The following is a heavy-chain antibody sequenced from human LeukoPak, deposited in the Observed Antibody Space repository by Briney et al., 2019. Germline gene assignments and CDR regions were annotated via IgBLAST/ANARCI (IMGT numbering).Heavy chain of an antibody. V-gene: IGHV3-30*02. D-gene: IGHD5-12*01. CDR1: GFTFSSYG. CDR3: AKALPGYSGYGFY. J-gene: IGHJ4*02. CDR2: IRYDGSNK. Sequence: GGSLRLSCAASGFTFSSYGMHWVRQAPGKGLEWAAFIRYDGSNKYYADSVKGRFTISRDNSKNTLYLQMNSLRAEDTAVYYCAKALPGYSGYGFYWGQGTLVTVSS.